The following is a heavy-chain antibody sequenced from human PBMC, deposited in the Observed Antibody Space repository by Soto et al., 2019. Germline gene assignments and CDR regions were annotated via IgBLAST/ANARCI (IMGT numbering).Heavy chain of an antibody. V-gene: IGHV1-46*03. D-gene: IGHD5-18*01. CDR1: GYTFTSYY. J-gene: IGHJ6*03. Sequence: ASVKVSCKASGYTFTSYYMHWVRQAPGQGLEWMGIINPSGGSTSYAQKFQGRVTMTRDTSTSTVYMELSSLRSEDTAVYYCARDGESSYGLEFYYYYYMDVWGKGTTVTVSS. CDR2: INPSGGST. CDR3: ARDGESSYGLEFYYYYYMDV.